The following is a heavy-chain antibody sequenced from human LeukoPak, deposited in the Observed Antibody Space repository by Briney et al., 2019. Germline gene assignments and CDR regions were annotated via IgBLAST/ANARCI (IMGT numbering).Heavy chain of an antibody. D-gene: IGHD1-26*01. CDR3: ARDPVGAIHTQSDAFDI. V-gene: IGHV4-4*07. CDR2: IYTSGST. J-gene: IGHJ3*02. Sequence: SETLSLTCTVSGGSISSYYWRCIRRPAGKGLEWIGRIYTSGSTNYHPSLKSRVTMSVDTSKNQFSLKLSSVTAADTAVYYCARDPVGAIHTQSDAFDIWGQGTMVTVSS. CDR1: GGSISSYY.